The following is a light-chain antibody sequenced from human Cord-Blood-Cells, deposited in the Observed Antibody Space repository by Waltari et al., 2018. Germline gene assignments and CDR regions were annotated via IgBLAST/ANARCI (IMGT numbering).Light chain of an antibody. CDR1: SSDVGSYNP. CDR3: CSYAGSSTWV. V-gene: IGLV2-23*01. Sequence: QSALTQPASVSGSPGQSITLSCTRTSSDVGSYNPVPWYQQHPGQAPKLMIYEGSKRPSGVSNRFSGSKSGNTASLTISGLQAEDEADYYCCSYAGSSTWVFGGGTKLTVL. CDR2: EGS. J-gene: IGLJ3*02.